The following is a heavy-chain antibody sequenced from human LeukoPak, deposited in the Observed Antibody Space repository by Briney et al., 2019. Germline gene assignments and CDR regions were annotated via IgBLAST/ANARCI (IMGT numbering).Heavy chain of an antibody. Sequence: ASVKVSCKASGYTFTSYGISWVRQAPGQGLEWMGWISAYNGNTNYAQKLQGRVTMTTDTSTSTAYMELRSLRSEDTAVYYCARASEYKWNSYYYYMDVWGKGTTVTVSS. J-gene: IGHJ6*03. V-gene: IGHV1-18*01. CDR1: GYTFTSYG. CDR3: ARASEYKWNSYYYYMDV. D-gene: IGHD1-20*01. CDR2: ISAYNGNT.